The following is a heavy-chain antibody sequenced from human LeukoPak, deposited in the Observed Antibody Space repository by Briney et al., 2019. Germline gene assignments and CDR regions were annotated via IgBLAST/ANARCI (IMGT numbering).Heavy chain of an antibody. CDR1: GGSISSYY. D-gene: IGHD3-22*01. Sequence: SETLSLTCTVSGGSISSYYWSWIRQPAGKGLEWIGSIYYSGSTYYNPSLKSRVTISVDTSKNQFSLKLSSVTAADTAVYYCARVAIYYYDSSGYYGFGNYWFDPWGQGTLVTVSS. CDR3: ARVAIYYYDSSGYYGFGNYWFDP. J-gene: IGHJ5*02. V-gene: IGHV4-4*07. CDR2: IYYSGST.